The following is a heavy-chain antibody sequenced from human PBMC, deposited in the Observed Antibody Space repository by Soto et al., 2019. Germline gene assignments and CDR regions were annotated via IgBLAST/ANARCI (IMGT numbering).Heavy chain of an antibody. V-gene: IGHV4-59*01. Sequence: LSLTCTVSGGSITSYYWSWIRQPPGKGLEWIGYIYYSGNTNYNPSLKSRVTISVDTSKNQFSLRLSSVTAADTAIYYCAIGGAAAARGWFDPWGQGTLVTVSS. D-gene: IGHD6-13*01. CDR3: AIGGAAAARGWFDP. CDR2: IYYSGNT. J-gene: IGHJ5*02. CDR1: GGSITSYY.